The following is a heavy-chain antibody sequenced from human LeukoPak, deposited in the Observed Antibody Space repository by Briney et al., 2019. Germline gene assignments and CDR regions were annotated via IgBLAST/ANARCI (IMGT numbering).Heavy chain of an antibody. CDR1: GYTFTGYY. J-gene: IGHJ4*02. D-gene: IGHD3-10*01. Sequence: ASVKVSCKASGYTFTGYYMHWVRQAPGQGLEGVGWINPNSGGTNYAQKFQGRVTMTRDTSISTAYMELSRLRSDDTAVYYCARDRLWFGELLTNEIDYWGQGTLVTVSS. V-gene: IGHV1-2*02. CDR3: ARDRLWFGELLTNEIDY. CDR2: INPNSGGT.